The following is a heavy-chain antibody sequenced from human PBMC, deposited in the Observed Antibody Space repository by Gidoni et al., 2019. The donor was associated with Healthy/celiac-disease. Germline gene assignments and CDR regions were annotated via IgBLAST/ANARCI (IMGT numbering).Heavy chain of an antibody. Sequence: QVQLVQSGAEVKKPGASVKGSCKASGYTITSYGISWVRQAPGQGLECMGWISAYNGNTNYAQKLQGRVTMTTDTSTSTAYMELRSLRSDDTAVYYCAREAVAAAVDYYYGMDVCGQGTTVTVSS. V-gene: IGHV1-18*01. J-gene: IGHJ6*02. D-gene: IGHD6-13*01. CDR2: ISAYNGNT. CDR1: GYTITSYG. CDR3: AREAVAAAVDYYYGMDV.